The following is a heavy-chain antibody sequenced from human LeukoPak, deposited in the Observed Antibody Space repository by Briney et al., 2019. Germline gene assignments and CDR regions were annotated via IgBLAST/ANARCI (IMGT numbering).Heavy chain of an antibody. V-gene: IGHV1-2*02. Sequence: ASVKVSCKASGYTFTGYYMHWVRQAPGQGLEWMGWINPNSGGTNYAQKFQGRVTMTRDTSISTAYMELSRLRSDDTAAYYCARDSRPIFEWQQLGGDYWGQGTLVTVSS. D-gene: IGHD6-13*01. J-gene: IGHJ4*02. CDR3: ARDSRPIFEWQQLGGDY. CDR1: GYTFTGYY. CDR2: INPNSGGT.